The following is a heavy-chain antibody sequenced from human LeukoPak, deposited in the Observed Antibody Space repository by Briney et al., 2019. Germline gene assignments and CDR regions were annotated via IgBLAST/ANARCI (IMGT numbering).Heavy chain of an antibody. V-gene: IGHV3-33*08. D-gene: IGHD6-19*01. Sequence: GGSLRLSCAAFGFTFSSYGMHWVRQAPGKGLEWVAVIWYDGSNKYYADSVKGRFTISRDNSKNTLYLQMNSLRAEDTAVYYCARDTRIAVAFDAFDIWGQGTMVTVSS. J-gene: IGHJ3*02. CDR2: IWYDGSNK. CDR3: ARDTRIAVAFDAFDI. CDR1: GFTFSSYG.